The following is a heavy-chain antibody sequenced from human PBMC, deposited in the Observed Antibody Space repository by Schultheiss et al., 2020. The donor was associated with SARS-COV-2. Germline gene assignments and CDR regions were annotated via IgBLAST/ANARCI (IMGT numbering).Heavy chain of an antibody. J-gene: IGHJ6*02. D-gene: IGHD2-2*01. V-gene: IGHV5-51*01. CDR2: IYPGDSDT. CDR3: ARRGLVPGTINYYALDV. CDR1: GYSFTSYW. Sequence: GESLKISCKGSGYSFTSYWIGWVRQMPGKGLEWMGIIYPGDSDTRYSPSFQGQVTMSADKSVNTAYLQWNSLKASDTAIYYCARRGLVPGTINYYALDVWGQGTTVTGSS.